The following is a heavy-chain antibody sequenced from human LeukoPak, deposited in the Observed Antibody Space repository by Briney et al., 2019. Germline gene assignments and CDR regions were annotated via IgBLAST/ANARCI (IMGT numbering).Heavy chain of an antibody. V-gene: IGHV1-46*01. D-gene: IGHD6-13*01. J-gene: IGHJ6*02. CDR2: IDPNGGGA. CDR1: GYTFTNYY. CDR3: AAWGSSSSPLPGMDV. Sequence: ASVKVSCKASGYTFTNYYMHWVRQAPGQGLEWMGVIDPNGGGASYPQKVQGRATMTRDTSTSTVYMELSSLRSEDTAVYYCAAWGSSSSPLPGMDVWGQGTTVTVSS.